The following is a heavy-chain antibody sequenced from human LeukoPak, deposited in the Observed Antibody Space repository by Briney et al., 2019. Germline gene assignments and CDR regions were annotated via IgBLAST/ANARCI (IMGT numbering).Heavy chain of an antibody. V-gene: IGHV3-9*01. CDR3: AKALGSSGWSGGMGY. Sequence: GGSLRLSCAASGLTFADYAMRWVRQAPGKGLEWVSGFSWNSGSIGYADSVTGLFTISRDNAKTSLYLQMNSLRAEDTAVYYCAKALGSSGWSGGMGYWGQGTLVTVS. J-gene: IGHJ4*02. CDR2: FSWNSGSI. D-gene: IGHD6-19*01. CDR1: GLTFADYA.